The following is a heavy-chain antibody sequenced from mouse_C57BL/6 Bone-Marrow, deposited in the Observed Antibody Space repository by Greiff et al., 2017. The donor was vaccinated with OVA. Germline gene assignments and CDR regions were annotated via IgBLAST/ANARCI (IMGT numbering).Heavy chain of an antibody. CDR1: GYAFSSYW. D-gene: IGHD2-3*01. CDR3: AREDDGYSYAMDY. V-gene: IGHV1-80*01. Sequence: QVQLQQSGAELVKPGASVKISCKASGYAFSSYWMNWVKQRPGKGLEWIGQIYPGDGDTNYNGKFKGKATLTADKSSSTAYMQLSSLTSEDSAVYFCAREDDGYSYAMDYWGQGTSVTVSS. J-gene: IGHJ4*01. CDR2: IYPGDGDT.